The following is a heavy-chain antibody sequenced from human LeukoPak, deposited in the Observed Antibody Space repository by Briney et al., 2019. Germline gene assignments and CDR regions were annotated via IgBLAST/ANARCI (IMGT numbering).Heavy chain of an antibody. CDR3: ARATKLRFLEWLSPQALYYYMDV. D-gene: IGHD3-3*01. Sequence: PSETLSLTCTVSGGFISSYYWSWIRQPPGKGLEWIGYIYTSGSTNYNPSLKSRVTISVDTSKNQFSLKLSSVTAADTAVYYCARATKLRFLEWLSPQALYYYMDVWGKGTTVTVSS. V-gene: IGHV4-4*09. CDR2: IYTSGST. J-gene: IGHJ6*03. CDR1: GGFISSYY.